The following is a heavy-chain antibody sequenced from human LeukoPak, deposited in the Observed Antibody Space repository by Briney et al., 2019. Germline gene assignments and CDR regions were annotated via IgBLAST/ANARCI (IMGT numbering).Heavy chain of an antibody. J-gene: IGHJ3*02. D-gene: IGHD2-21*02. CDR3: ARDGPLYCGGGCYSGGAFDI. CDR2: IYYSGST. CDR1: GGSISSYY. V-gene: IGHV4-59*01. Sequence: SETLSLTCTVSGGSISSYYWSWIRQPPGKGLEWIGYIYYSGSTNYSPSLKSRVTISVDTSKNQFSLKLSSVTAADTAVYYCARDGPLYCGGGCYSGGAFDIWGQGTMVTVSS.